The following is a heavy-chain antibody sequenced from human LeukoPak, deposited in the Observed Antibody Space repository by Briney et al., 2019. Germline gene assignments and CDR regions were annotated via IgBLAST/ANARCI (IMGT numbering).Heavy chain of an antibody. CDR3: ARTMTPTSSSGWYNWFDP. D-gene: IGHD6-19*01. V-gene: IGHV4-4*02. CDR2: IYHSGST. J-gene: IGHJ5*02. CDR1: GGSISGSDW. Sequence: SGTLSLTCEVSGGSISGSDWWSWVRQPPGKGLEWIGEIYHSGSTNYNPSLKSRVTISVDKSKNYFSLRLSSVTAADTAVYYCARTMTPTSSSGWYNWFDPWGQGTLVTVSS.